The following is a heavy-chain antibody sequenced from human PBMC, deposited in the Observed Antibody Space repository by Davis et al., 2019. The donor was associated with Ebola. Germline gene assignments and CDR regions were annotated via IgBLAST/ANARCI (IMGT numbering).Heavy chain of an antibody. CDR1: KFTLSSYW. CDR2: IENDGSKK. Sequence: PGGSLRLSCAASKFTLSSYWMSWVRQAPGKGLEWVATIENDGSKKYYMDSVKGRFTISRDNAKNSLYLQMNSLRAEDTAVYYCLYGMDVWGQGTTVTVSS. V-gene: IGHV3-7*01. CDR3: LYGMDV. J-gene: IGHJ6*02.